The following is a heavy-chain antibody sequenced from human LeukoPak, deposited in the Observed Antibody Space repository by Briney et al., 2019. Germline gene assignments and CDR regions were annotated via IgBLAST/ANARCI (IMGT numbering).Heavy chain of an antibody. CDR2: IRNDGSST. Sequence: PVGSLRLSCVASGFSFSDYIMHWVRQAPGKGLEYVSAIRNDGSSTVYPNSVKGRFTISRDNSKSTLYLQLGSLRAEDTAVYYCTRRYGDHSGWAGYHDSWGQGTLVTVSS. J-gene: IGHJ4*02. CDR3: TRRYGDHSGWAGYHDS. CDR1: GFSFSDYI. D-gene: IGHD6-19*01. V-gene: IGHV3-64*01.